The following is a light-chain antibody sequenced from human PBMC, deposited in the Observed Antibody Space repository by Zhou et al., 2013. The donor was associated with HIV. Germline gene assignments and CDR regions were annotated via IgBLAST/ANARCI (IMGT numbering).Light chain of an antibody. CDR3: QKYNSAPST. CDR2: AAS. J-gene: IGKJ4*01. V-gene: IGKV1-27*01. Sequence: DIQMTQSPSSLSASVGDRVTISCRASQSIDSYVNWYQQRPGKAPKLLIYAASTLQSGVPSRFSGSGSGTDFTLTISSLQPEDVATYYCQKYNSAPSTFGGGTKVEIK. CDR1: QSIDSY.